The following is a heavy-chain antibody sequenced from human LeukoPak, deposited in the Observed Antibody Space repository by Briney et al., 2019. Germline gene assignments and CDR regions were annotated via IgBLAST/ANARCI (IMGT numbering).Heavy chain of an antibody. CDR2: ISSSSTYT. CDR1: GFTFSRHT. J-gene: IGHJ6*02. V-gene: IGHV3-21*01. CDR3: ARASDCGSDCYYSRGGFDYYYGMDV. D-gene: IGHD2-21*02. Sequence: PGGSLRLSCAASGFTFSRHTMNWVRQAPGKGLEWVSSISSSSTYTYYADSMKGRFTISRDNAKNSLYLQMNSLRAEDTAVYYCARASDCGSDCYYSRGGFDYYYGMDVWGQGTTVTVSS.